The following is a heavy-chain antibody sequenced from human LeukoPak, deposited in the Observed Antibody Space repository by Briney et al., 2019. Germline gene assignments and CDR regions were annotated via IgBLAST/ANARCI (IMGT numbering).Heavy chain of an antibody. J-gene: IGHJ4*02. CDR1: GFTFSSYS. V-gene: IGHV3-21*01. CDR3: ARSGIAAANFDY. Sequence: GGSLRLSCAASGFTFSSYSMNWVRQAPGKGLEWVSSISSSSSYIYYADSVKGRFTISRDNAKNSLYLQMNSLRAEDTAVYCCARSGIAAANFDYWGQGTLVTVSS. D-gene: IGHD6-13*01. CDR2: ISSSSSYI.